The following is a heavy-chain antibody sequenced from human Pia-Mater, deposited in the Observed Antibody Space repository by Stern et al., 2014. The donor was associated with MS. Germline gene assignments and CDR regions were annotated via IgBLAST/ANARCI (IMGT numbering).Heavy chain of an antibody. CDR3: ARIAGVRSWIQPLDY. J-gene: IGHJ4*02. CDR2: INSDGGST. D-gene: IGHD5-18*01. CDR1: GFTFSSYW. V-gene: IGHV3-74*02. Sequence: VQLLESGGGLVQPGGSLRLSCAASGFTFSSYWMHWVRQAPGKGLVWVSRINSDGGSTTYADFVTGRFTSSRDNSKRQLYLTMNSLRAEDTAVYYCARIAGVRSWIQPLDYWGQGTLVTVSS.